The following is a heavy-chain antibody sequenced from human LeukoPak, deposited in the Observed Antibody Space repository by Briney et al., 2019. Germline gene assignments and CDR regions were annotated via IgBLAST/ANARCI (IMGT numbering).Heavy chain of an antibody. CDR2: MNPNSGNT. Sequence: EASVKVSCKVSGYTFTSYDINWGRKATGQGLEWMGWMNPNSGNTGYAQKFQGRVTMTRNTSISTAYMELSSLRSEDTAVYYCARFVGSGSYLGYDYWGQGTLVTVSS. CDR1: GYTFTSYD. V-gene: IGHV1-8*01. D-gene: IGHD3-10*01. CDR3: ARFVGSGSYLGYDY. J-gene: IGHJ4*02.